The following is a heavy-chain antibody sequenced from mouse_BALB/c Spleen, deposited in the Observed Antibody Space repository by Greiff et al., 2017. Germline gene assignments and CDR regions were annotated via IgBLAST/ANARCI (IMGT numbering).Heavy chain of an antibody. J-gene: IGHJ3*01. CDR1: GFTFSSFG. D-gene: IGHD2-4*01. V-gene: IGHV5-17*02. Sequence: EVNLVESGGGLVQPGGSRKLSCAASGFTFSSFGMHWVRQAPEKGLEWVAYISSGSSTIYYADTVKGRFTISRDNPKNTLFLQMTSLRSEDTAMYYCARSSTMIMTFAYWGQGTLVTVSA. CDR2: ISSGSSTI. CDR3: ARSSTMIMTFAY.